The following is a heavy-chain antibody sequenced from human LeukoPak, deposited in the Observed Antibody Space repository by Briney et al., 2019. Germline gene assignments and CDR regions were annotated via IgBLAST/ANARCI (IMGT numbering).Heavy chain of an antibody. CDR1: GFTFKSYG. CDR2: IRYDGSNK. V-gene: IGHV3-30*02. Sequence: GGSLRLSCVASGFTFKSYGMNWVRQAPGKGLEWVAFIRYDGSNKYYADSVKGRFTISRDNSKNTLYLQMNSLRAEDTAVYYCAKGRYGSGSYYNDYWGQGTLVTVSS. J-gene: IGHJ4*02. CDR3: AKGRYGSGSYYNDY. D-gene: IGHD3-10*01.